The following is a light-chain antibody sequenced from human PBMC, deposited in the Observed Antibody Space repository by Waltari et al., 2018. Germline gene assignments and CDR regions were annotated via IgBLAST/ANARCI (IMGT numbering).Light chain of an antibody. Sequence: QSALTQPRPVSGSPGQSVTISCTGTSSDVGGYHYVSWYQQHPGKAPKLMLYDVSTRPAWVPDRFAGSKSGNTASLTISGLQAEDEADYYCCSYAGSYTFVVFGGGTKLTVL. CDR1: SSDVGGYHY. CDR3: CSYAGSYTFVV. V-gene: IGLV2-11*01. CDR2: DVS. J-gene: IGLJ2*01.